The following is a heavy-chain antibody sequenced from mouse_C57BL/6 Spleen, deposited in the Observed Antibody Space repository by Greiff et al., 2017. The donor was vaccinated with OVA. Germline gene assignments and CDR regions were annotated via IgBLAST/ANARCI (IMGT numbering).Heavy chain of an antibody. CDR1: GYTFTDYY. CDR3: ARWGYYKGRAMDY. D-gene: IGHD2-3*01. Sequence: EVQLQQSGPELVKPGASVKISCKASGYTFTDYYMNWVKQSPGKSLEWIGDINPNNGGTSYNQKFKGKATLTVDKSSSTAYMELRSLTSEDSAVYYCARWGYYKGRAMDYWGQGTSVTVSS. V-gene: IGHV1-26*01. CDR2: INPNNGGT. J-gene: IGHJ4*01.